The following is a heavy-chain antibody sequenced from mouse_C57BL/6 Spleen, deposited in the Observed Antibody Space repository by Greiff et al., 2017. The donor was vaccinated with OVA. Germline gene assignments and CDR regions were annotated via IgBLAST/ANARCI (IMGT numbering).Heavy chain of an antibody. V-gene: IGHV1-15*01. CDR3: TRSSYGYAMDY. D-gene: IGHD1-1*01. CDR2: IDPETGGT. CDR1: GYTFTDYE. Sequence: QVQLQQSGAELVRPGASVTLSCKASGYTFTDYEMHWVKQTPVHGLEWIGAIDPETGGTAYNQKFKGQAILTADKSSSTAYMELRSLTSEDSAVYYCTRSSYGYAMDYWGQGTSVTVSS. J-gene: IGHJ4*01.